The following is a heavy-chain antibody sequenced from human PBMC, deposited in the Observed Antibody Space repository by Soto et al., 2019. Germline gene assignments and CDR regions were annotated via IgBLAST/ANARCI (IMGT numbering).Heavy chain of an antibody. V-gene: IGHV4-30-4*01. CDR1: GGSISSNSYY. CDR2: IYYTGST. Sequence: QVQLQESGPGLVKPSQTLSLTCTVSGGSISSNSYYWSWIRQPPGKGLEYIGYIYYTGSTYYNPSLKGRVTLSLDTSRSQFSLKLYSVTAADTAVYYCARERGSSGWPFDYWGQGTLPTVSS. D-gene: IGHD6-19*01. CDR3: ARERGSSGWPFDY. J-gene: IGHJ4*02.